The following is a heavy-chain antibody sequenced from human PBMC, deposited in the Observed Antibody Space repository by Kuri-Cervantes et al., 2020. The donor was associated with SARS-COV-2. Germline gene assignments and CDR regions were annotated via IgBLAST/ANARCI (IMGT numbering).Heavy chain of an antibody. V-gene: IGHV3-33*01. CDR1: GFTFRSYG. Sequence: GGSLRLSCAASGFTFRSYGMQWVRQAPGKGLEWVAIIWYDGSNEYYADSVKGRFTISRDNSKNTLFLQMNSLRAEDTALYYCARESGPYYDFWGSYIQDWGQGTLVTVSS. J-gene: IGHJ4*02. CDR2: IWYDGSNE. CDR3: ARESGPYYDFWGSYIQD. D-gene: IGHD3-3*01.